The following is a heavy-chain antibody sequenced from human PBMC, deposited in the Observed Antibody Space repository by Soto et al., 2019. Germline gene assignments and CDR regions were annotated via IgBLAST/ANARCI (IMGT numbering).Heavy chain of an antibody. D-gene: IGHD1-26*01. J-gene: IGHJ4*02. CDR1: GGSFSGYY. Sequence: QVQLQQWGAGLLKPSETLSLTCAVYGGSFSGYYWSWIRQPPGKGLEWIGEINHSGSTNDNPSLKSRVTISEDTSKIQVSLKLSTVTAADTAVYSCARVIVGATTGGLDYWGQGTLVTVSS. V-gene: IGHV4-34*01. CDR2: INHSGST. CDR3: ARVIVGATTGGLDY.